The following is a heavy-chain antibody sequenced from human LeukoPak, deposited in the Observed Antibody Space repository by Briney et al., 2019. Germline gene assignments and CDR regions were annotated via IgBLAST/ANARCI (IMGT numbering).Heavy chain of an antibody. Sequence: GGSLRLSCAASGFTVSSNYMSWVRQAPGKGLEWVSVIYSGGSTYYADSVKGRFTISRDNSKNTLYLQMNSLRAEDTAVHYCVRETPQGVSYYFDYWGQGTLVTVSS. CDR3: VRETPQGVSYYFDY. V-gene: IGHV3-53*01. D-gene: IGHD5/OR15-5a*01. J-gene: IGHJ4*02. CDR1: GFTVSSNY. CDR2: IYSGGST.